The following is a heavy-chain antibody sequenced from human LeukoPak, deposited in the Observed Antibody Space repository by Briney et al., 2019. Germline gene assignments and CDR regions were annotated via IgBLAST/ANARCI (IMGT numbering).Heavy chain of an antibody. V-gene: IGHV3-30*04. CDR1: GFTFSTYI. CDR2: ISNDGSDK. J-gene: IGHJ4*02. CDR3: ARALIGYYFDY. Sequence: GRSLRLSCAASGFTFSTYIMHWVRQAPGKGLEWVAVISNDGSDKYYADSVKGRFTISRDNSKNSLYLQMNSLRAEDTAVYYCARALIGYYFDYWGQGTLVTVSS. D-gene: IGHD2-8*01.